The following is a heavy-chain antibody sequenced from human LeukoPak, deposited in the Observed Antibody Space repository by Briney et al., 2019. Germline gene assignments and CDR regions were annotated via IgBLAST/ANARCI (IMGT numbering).Heavy chain of an antibody. Sequence: PSETLSLTCTVSGGSLSSYHWSWIRQPPGKGLEWIGYIYYSGSTNYNPSLKSRVTISVDTSKNQFSLNLSSVTAADTAVYYCARDSIAADRRYFDYWGQGTLVTVSS. CDR2: IYYSGST. CDR1: GGSLSSYH. V-gene: IGHV4-59*01. CDR3: ARDSIAADRRYFDY. J-gene: IGHJ4*02. D-gene: IGHD6-13*01.